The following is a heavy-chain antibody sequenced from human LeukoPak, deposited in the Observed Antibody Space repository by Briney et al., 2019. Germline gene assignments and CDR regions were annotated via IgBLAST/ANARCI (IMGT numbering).Heavy chain of an antibody. Sequence: PGGSLRLSCAASGFTFSSYAMHWVRQAPGKGLEWVAVISYDGSNKYYADSVKGRFTISRDNSKNTLYLQMNSLRAEDTAVYYCARDRSVTTAYYYYMDVWGKGTTVTVSS. CDR1: GFTFSSYA. CDR2: ISYDGSNK. V-gene: IGHV3-30-3*01. CDR3: ARDRSVTTAYYYYMDV. J-gene: IGHJ6*03. D-gene: IGHD4-11*01.